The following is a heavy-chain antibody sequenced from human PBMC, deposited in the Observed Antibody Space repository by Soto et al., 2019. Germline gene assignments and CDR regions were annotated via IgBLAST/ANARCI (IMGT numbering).Heavy chain of an antibody. CDR1: GFTFSNYV. CDR3: AKGFSGYDYSVDY. Sequence: EVQLLESGGGLAQPGGSLRLSCAASGFTFSNYVMTWVRQPPGKGLEWVSTISGRSSSTYYADSVKGRFTISRDNSKTTVYLQMDSLGPDDTAVYYCAKGFSGYDYSVDYWGQGTLVSVSS. J-gene: IGHJ4*02. CDR2: ISGRSSST. D-gene: IGHD5-12*01. V-gene: IGHV3-23*01.